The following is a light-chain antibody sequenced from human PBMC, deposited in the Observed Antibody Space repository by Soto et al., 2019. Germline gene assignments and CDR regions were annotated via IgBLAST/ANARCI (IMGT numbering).Light chain of an antibody. V-gene: IGLV2-8*01. Sequence: QSALTQPPPPSGSPGQSVPISCTGTSSDVGGYDYVSWFQHHPGKAPKLMIYEVSKRPSGVPDRFSGSKSGNTASLTVSGLQAEDEADYYCSSYAGSDSFVFGTGTKLNVL. CDR1: SSDVGGYDY. CDR2: EVS. J-gene: IGLJ1*01. CDR3: SSYAGSDSFV.